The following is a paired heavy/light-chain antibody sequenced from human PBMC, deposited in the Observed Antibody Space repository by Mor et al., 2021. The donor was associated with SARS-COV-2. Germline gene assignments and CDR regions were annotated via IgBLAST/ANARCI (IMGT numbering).Heavy chain of an antibody. CDR2: MFHSGST. CDR3: ARRDIVSTTKFDS. CDR1: GVSISSSYW. D-gene: IGHD5-12*01. J-gene: IGHJ4*02. V-gene: IGHV4-4*02. Sequence: QVQLQESGPGLVKPSGTLALTCAVSGVSISSSYWWSWVRQTPGKGLEWIGEMFHSGSTSHNPSLKSRVTISVDKSKNQFSLKLSSVTAADTAVYYCARRDIVSTTKFDSWGQGTLVTVSS.
Light chain of an antibody. V-gene: IGKV1-6*01. CDR1: QGIRND. CDR2: GVS. J-gene: IGKJ1*01. Sequence: AIQMTQSPTSLSASVGDRVTITCRASQGIRNDLGWYQQKPGKAPELLIYGVSNLQTGVPSRFSGSGSGTDFTLTISSLQPEDFATYYCLQDYNSPWTFGQGTKVEVK. CDR3: LQDYNSPWT.